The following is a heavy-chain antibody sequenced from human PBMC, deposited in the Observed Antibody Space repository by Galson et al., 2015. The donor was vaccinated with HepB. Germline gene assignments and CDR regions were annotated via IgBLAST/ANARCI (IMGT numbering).Heavy chain of an antibody. J-gene: IGHJ4*02. CDR2: ISGSGGST. Sequence: SLRLSCAASGFTFGSYAMSWVRQAPGKGLEWVSGISGSGGSTYYADSVKGRFTISRDNSKNTLDLQMNSLRAEDTAVYYCAKPNLELRLQPQFDCWGQGTLVTVSS. CDR3: AKPNLELRLQPQFDC. V-gene: IGHV3-23*01. D-gene: IGHD1-26*01. CDR1: GFTFGSYA.